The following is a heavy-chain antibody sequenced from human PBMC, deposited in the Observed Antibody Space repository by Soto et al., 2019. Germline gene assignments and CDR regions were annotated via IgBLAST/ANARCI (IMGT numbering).Heavy chain of an antibody. Sequence: EEQVLESGGGLVQPGGSLRLSCAASGFTLSNFPMNWVRQAPGKGLEWVSVISNRDDSTNYADSVKGRFTISRDDSKNTLYLQMNRLRAEDTAIYYCVRRGWLEYWGQGTLVTVSS. J-gene: IGHJ4*02. D-gene: IGHD5-12*01. V-gene: IGHV3-23*01. CDR1: GFTLSNFP. CDR2: ISNRDDST. CDR3: VRRGWLEY.